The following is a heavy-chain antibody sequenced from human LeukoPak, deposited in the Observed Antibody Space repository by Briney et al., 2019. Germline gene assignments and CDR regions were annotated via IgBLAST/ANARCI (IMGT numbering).Heavy chain of an antibody. Sequence: GGSLRLSCAASGFTFDDYGMSWVRQAPGKGLEWVAFIRYDGSNKYYADSVKGRFTISRDNSKNTLYLQMNSLRAEDTAVYYCAKTKPSPGSGGYPNPFDYWGQGTLVTVSS. CDR1: GFTFDDYG. J-gene: IGHJ4*02. V-gene: IGHV3-30*02. CDR2: IRYDGSNK. CDR3: AKTKPSPGSGGYPNPFDY. D-gene: IGHD2-15*01.